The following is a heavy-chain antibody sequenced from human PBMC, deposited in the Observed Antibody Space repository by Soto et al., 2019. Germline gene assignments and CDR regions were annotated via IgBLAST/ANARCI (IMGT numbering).Heavy chain of an antibody. CDR1: GGSISSGGYS. CDR2: IYHSGST. D-gene: IGHD4-17*01. Sequence: SETLSLTCAVSGGSISSGGYSWSWIRQPPGKGLEWIGYIYHSGSTYYNPSLKSRVTIPVDGSKNQFSLKLSSVTAADTAVYYCARTTVTTSRWFDPWGQGTLVTVSS. CDR3: ARTTVTTSRWFDP. J-gene: IGHJ5*02. V-gene: IGHV4-30-2*01.